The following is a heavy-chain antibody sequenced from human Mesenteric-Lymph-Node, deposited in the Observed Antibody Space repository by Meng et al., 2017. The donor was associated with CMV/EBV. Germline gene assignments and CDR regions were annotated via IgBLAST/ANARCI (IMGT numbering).Heavy chain of an antibody. D-gene: IGHD2-2*01. Sequence: GESLKISCAASGFTFNTYAMTWVRQAPGKGLEWVSLIYGGGSTMYYADSVKGRFTVSRDNSKNTLYLQMNSLRAEDTAVYYCARDRTYCSSTSCFPGYWGQGTLVTVSS. CDR2: IYGGGSTM. CDR1: GFTFNTYA. J-gene: IGHJ4*02. CDR3: ARDRTYCSSTSCFPGY. V-gene: IGHV3-23*03.